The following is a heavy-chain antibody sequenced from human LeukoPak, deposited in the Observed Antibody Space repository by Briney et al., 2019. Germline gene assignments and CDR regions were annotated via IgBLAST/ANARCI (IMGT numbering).Heavy chain of an antibody. CDR2: INWNGGST. CDR1: GFTFDDYG. CDR3: ASDGGRSTDPYSGSYLDAFDI. J-gene: IGHJ3*02. Sequence: GGSLRLSCAASGFTFDDYGMSWVRQAPGKGLEWVSGINWNGGSTGYADSVKGRFTISRDNAKNSLYLQMNSLRAEDTALYYCASDGGRSTDPYSGSYLDAFDIWGQGTMVTVSS. V-gene: IGHV3-20*04. D-gene: IGHD1-26*01.